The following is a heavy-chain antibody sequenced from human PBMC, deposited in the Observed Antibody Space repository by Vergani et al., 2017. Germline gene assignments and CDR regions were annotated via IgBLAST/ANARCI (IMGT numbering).Heavy chain of an antibody. Sequence: QVQLVESGGGLVKPGGSLRLSCAASGFTFSSYGMHWVRQAPGKGLEWVAFIRYDGSNKYYADSVKGRFTISRDNSKNTLYLQMNSLRAEDTAVYYCARLYSSSSPVDYWGQGTLVTVSS. J-gene: IGHJ4*02. CDR1: GFTFSSYG. CDR2: IRYDGSNK. CDR3: ARLYSSSSPVDY. V-gene: IGHV3-30*02. D-gene: IGHD6-6*01.